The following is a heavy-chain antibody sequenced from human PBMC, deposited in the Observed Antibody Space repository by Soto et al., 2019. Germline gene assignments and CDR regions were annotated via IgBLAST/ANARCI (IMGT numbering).Heavy chain of an antibody. J-gene: IGHJ3*02. CDR2: IYYSRST. CDR1: GGSISSGGYY. CDR3: ARVKAVTTVTHDAFDI. Sequence: SETLSLTCTVSGGSISSGGYYWSWIRQHPGKGLEWIGYIYYSRSTYYNPSLKSRVTISVDTSKNQFSLKLSSVTAADTAVYYCARVKAVTTVTHDAFDIWGQGTMVTVSS. V-gene: IGHV4-31*03. D-gene: IGHD4-17*01.